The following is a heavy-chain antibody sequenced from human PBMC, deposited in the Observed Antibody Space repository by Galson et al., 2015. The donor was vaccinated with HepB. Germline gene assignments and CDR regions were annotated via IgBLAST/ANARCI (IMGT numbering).Heavy chain of an antibody. J-gene: IGHJ4*02. CDR3: VRDYLRDPY. V-gene: IGHV3-21*01. CDR2: ISSSSSYI. Sequence: SLRLSCAASGFTFGSYSLNWVRQAPGKGLECVSSISSSSSYIYYADSVNGRFTISRENAKNSLYLQMNSLRAEDTAVYYCVRDYLRDPYWGQGTLVTVSS. D-gene: IGHD3-16*02. CDR1: GFTFGSYS.